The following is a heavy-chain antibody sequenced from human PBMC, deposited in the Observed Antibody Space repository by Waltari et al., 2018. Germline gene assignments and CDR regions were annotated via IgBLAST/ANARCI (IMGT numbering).Heavy chain of an antibody. CDR2: IYYSGST. V-gene: IGHV4-59*11. CDR1: GGSISSHY. J-gene: IGHJ4*02. D-gene: IGHD1-26*01. CDR3: ARVVVGATTIFDY. Sequence: QVQLQESGPGLVKPSETLSLTCTVSGGSISSHYWSWIRQPPGKGLEWIGYIYYSGSTNYNPSLKSRGTISVDTSKNQFSLKLSSVTAADTAVYYCARVVVGATTIFDYWGQGTLVTVSS.